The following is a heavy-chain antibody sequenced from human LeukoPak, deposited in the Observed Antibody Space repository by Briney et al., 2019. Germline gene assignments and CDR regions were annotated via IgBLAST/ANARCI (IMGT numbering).Heavy chain of an antibody. J-gene: IGHJ4*02. CDR2: INSDGSTT. V-gene: IGHV3-74*01. D-gene: IGHD5-12*01. CDR1: GFTFSSNW. CDR3: VASTDY. Sequence: GGSRRLSCAAPGFTFSSNWMHWVGKAPGKGLVWVSRINSDGSTTSYADSVKGRFTISRDNAKNTLYLQMNSLRAEDTAVYYCVASTDYWGQGALVTVSS.